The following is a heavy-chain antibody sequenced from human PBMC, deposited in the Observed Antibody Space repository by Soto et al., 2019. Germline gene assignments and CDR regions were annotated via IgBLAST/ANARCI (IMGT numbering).Heavy chain of an antibody. V-gene: IGHV1-18*01. Sequence: QVQLVQSGAEVKKPGASVKVSCKASGYTFTSYGISWVRQAPGQGLEWMGWISAYNGNTNYAQKLQGRVTMNTDTSTSTAYMELRSLRSDDTAVYYYARTGFYYYGSGSPVAVDYWGQGTLVTVSS. J-gene: IGHJ4*02. CDR3: ARTGFYYYGSGSPVAVDY. CDR1: GYTFTSYG. D-gene: IGHD3-10*01. CDR2: ISAYNGNT.